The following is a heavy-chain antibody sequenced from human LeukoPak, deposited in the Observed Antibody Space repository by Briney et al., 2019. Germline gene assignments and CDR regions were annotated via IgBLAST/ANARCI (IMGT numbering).Heavy chain of an antibody. D-gene: IGHD1-1*01. CDR2: INPNSGGT. CDR3: ARVPLEYGKDV. CDR1: GYTFTGYY. Sequence: VASVKVSCKASGYTFTGYYMQWVRQAPGQGLEWMGWINPNSGGTNYAQKFQGRVTMTRDTSISTAYMVLSRLRSDDTAVYYCARVPLEYGKDVWGPRTTVTVSS. V-gene: IGHV1-2*02. J-gene: IGHJ6*02.